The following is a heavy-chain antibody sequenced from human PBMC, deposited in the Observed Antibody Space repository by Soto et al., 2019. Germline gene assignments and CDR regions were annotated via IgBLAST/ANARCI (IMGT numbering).Heavy chain of an antibody. D-gene: IGHD3-16*01. CDR2: IYSSGNT. CDR1: GFTVRSNY. J-gene: IGHJ4*02. V-gene: IGHV3-53*02. Sequence: EVQLVETGGSLIQPGGSLRLSCAVSGFTVRSNYMSWVRQAPGKGLEWVSIIYSSGNTYYADSVKGRFTMSRDTSNNTVFLQRSSLRAEDTAVYYCARVSSPFGYWGQGTLVTVSS. CDR3: ARVSSPFGY.